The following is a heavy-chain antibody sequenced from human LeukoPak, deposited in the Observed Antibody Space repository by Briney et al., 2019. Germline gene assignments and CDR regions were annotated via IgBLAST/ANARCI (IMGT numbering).Heavy chain of an antibody. J-gene: IGHJ4*02. CDR2: ISYDGSNK. CDR3: AKDDSWAGDRYFDY. D-gene: IGHD3-22*01. CDR1: GFTFSSYG. V-gene: IGHV3-30*18. Sequence: GGSLRLSCAASGFTFSSYGMHWVCQAPGKGLEWVAVISYDGSNKYYADSVKGRFTISRDNSKNTLYLQMNSLRAEDTAVYYCAKDDSWAGDRYFDYWGQGTLVTVSS.